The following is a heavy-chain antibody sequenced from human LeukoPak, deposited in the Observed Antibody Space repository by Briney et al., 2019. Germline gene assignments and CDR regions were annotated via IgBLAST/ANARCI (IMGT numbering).Heavy chain of an antibody. CDR2: IYYSGST. J-gene: IGHJ1*01. D-gene: IGHD6-13*01. Sequence: SETLSLTCTVSGGSISSSNYYWGWIRQPPGKGLEWIGSIYYSGSTNYNPSLKSRVTISVDTSKNQFSLKLSSVTAADTAVYYCATPPAAPGLTDKYFHHWGQGTLVTVSS. CDR1: GGSISSSNYY. CDR3: ATPPAAPGLTDKYFHH. V-gene: IGHV4-39*07.